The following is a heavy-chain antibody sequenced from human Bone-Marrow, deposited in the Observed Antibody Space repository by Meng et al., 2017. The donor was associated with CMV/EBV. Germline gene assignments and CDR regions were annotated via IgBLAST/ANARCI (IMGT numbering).Heavy chain of an antibody. Sequence: ASVKVSCKASGYTFTGYYMHWVRQAPGQGLEWMGWINPNSGGTNYAQKFQGRVTMTRDTSISTAHMELSRLRSDDTAVYYCSSDKWVRLRYFDYWGQGTLVTVSS. J-gene: IGHJ4*02. CDR1: GYTFTGYY. D-gene: IGHD5-12*01. CDR2: INPNSGGT. V-gene: IGHV1-2*02. CDR3: SSDKWVRLRYFDY.